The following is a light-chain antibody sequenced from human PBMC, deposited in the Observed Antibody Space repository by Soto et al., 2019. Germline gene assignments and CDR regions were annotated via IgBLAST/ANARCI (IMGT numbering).Light chain of an antibody. J-gene: IGLJ2*01. V-gene: IGLV2-14*01. CDR3: SSYTSSSPL. CDR2: DVR. Sequence: QSALTQPASVSGSPGQSITISCTGTSSDVGGYHYVSWYQQYPGKAPKLMIYDVRNRPSGVSNRFSGSKSGNTASLTISGLQAEDEADYYCSSYTSSSPLFGGGTKLTVL. CDR1: SSDVGGYHY.